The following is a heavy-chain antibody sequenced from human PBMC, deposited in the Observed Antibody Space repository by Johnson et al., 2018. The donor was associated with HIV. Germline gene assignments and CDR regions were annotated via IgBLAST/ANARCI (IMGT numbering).Heavy chain of an antibody. CDR1: GFTVSSNY. CDR3: VRRFYDSSAFDI. Sequence: EVQLVESGGGLVQPGWSLRLSCAASGFTVSSNYMSWVRQAPGKGLEWVSVIYSGGSTYYADSVKGRFTISRDNSKNTLYLQMNSLRAEDTAVYYCVRRFYDSSAFDIWGQGTLVTVSS. CDR2: IYSGGST. J-gene: IGHJ3*02. D-gene: IGHD3-22*01. V-gene: IGHV3-66*04.